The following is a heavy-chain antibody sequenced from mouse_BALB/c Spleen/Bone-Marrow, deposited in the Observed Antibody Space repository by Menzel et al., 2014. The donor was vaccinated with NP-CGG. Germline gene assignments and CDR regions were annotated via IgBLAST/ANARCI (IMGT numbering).Heavy chain of an antibody. CDR1: GYTFTSYT. J-gene: IGHJ2*01. CDR3: ASPLYFDY. Sequence: VQLQQSAAELARPGASVEMSCKASGYTFTSYTMHWVKQRPGQGLEWIGYINPSNGYTEYNQKFKDKTTLTVDKSSSTPYMQRSSLTSEDPAVYYCASPLYFDYWAQGPPPTVSS. V-gene: IGHV1-4*02. CDR2: INPSNGYT.